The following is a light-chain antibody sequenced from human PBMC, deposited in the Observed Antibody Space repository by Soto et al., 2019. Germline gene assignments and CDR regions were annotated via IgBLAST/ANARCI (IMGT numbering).Light chain of an antibody. Sequence: EIVLTQSPGTLSLSPGERATLSCRASQSVSSSYLAWYQQKPGQAPRLLIYGASSRATGIPDRFSGSGSGKDFTLTISILEPEDFAVYYCQQYGSSPTFGQGTKLEIK. CDR3: QQYGSSPT. CDR1: QSVSSSY. J-gene: IGKJ2*01. V-gene: IGKV3-20*01. CDR2: GAS.